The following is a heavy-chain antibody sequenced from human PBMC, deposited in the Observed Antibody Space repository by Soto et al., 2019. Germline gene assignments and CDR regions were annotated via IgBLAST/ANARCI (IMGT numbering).Heavy chain of an antibody. CDR3: VKDLSNPPPAYGMDV. J-gene: IGHJ6*02. V-gene: IGHV3-30*18. CDR1: GFIFISYG. CDR2: ISYDGSNK. Sequence: PWGSLRLSCTASGFIFISYGMHWVRQAPGKGLEWVAIISYDGSNKYYADSVKGRFTISRDNSKNTLFLQMNGLRADDTAVYYCVKDLSNPPPAYGMDVWGQGTTVTVSS.